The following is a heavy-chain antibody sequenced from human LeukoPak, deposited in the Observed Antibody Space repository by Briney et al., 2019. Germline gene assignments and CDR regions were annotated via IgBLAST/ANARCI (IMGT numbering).Heavy chain of an antibody. CDR1: GGSIRSYY. D-gene: IGHD6-19*01. J-gene: IGHJ4*02. Sequence: SDTRSLTCTLSGGSIRSYYWIWVRQPPGKGLEWIGYIYYSGVTKDNPSLESRFTKSVETSKDQFSLTRASITGADTAVYFCARDRRGGSGWYPFDYWGQGILVTVSS. V-gene: IGHV4-59*12. CDR2: IYYSGVT. CDR3: ARDRRGGSGWYPFDY.